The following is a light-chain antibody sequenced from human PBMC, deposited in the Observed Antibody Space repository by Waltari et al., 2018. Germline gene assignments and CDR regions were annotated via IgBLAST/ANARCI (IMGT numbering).Light chain of an antibody. V-gene: IGLV2-18*02. CDR3: SSYTFSGTLV. J-gene: IGLJ2*01. CDR1: SNDVGSYNR. CDR2: EVS. Sequence: QSALTQPPSVSGSPGQSVTISCPGTSNDVGSYNRVSWYQQPPGTAPKLMIYEVSNRPSGVPDRFSGSKSANTASLTISGLQAEDEADYYCSSYTFSGTLVFGGGTKLTVL.